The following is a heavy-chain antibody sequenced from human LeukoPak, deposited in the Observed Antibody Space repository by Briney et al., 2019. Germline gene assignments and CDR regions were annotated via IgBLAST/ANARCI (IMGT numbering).Heavy chain of an antibody. Sequence: GGSLRLSCAASGFTFSSYAMHWVRQAPGKGLEWVAVISYDGSNKYYADSVKGRFTISRDNSKDTLYLQMSSVRVDDTAVYYCARDRGRYYDSRGFYWGYYFDSWGQGILVTVST. CDR1: GFTFSSYA. CDR3: ARDRGRYYDSRGFYWGYYFDS. CDR2: ISYDGSNK. D-gene: IGHD3-22*01. J-gene: IGHJ4*02. V-gene: IGHV3-30-3*01.